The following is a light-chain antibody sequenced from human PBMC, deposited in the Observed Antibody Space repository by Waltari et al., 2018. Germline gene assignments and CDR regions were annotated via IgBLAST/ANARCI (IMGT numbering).Light chain of an antibody. CDR1: QSISSY. CDR3: QQSYSTLLT. CDR2: AAS. Sequence: DIQMTQSPSSLSASVGDRDTITCRASQSISSYLNWYQQKPGKAPKLLTYAASSLQSGVPSRFSGSGSGTDFTLTISSLQPEDFATYYCQQSYSTLLTFGGGTKVEIK. J-gene: IGKJ4*01. V-gene: IGKV1-39*01.